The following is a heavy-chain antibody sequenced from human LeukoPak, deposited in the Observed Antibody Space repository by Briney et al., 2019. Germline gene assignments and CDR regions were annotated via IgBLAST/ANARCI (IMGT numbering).Heavy chain of an antibody. CDR1: GGSISSYY. V-gene: IGHV4-59*12. Sequence: SETRSLTCTVSGGSISSYYWSWIRQPPGKGLEWIGYIYYSGSTNYNPSLKSRVTISVDTSKNQFSLKLSSVTAADTAVYYCARDSYYYDSSTYRVFDYWGQGTLVTVSS. CDR3: ARDSYYYDSSTYRVFDY. D-gene: IGHD3-22*01. CDR2: IYYSGST. J-gene: IGHJ4*02.